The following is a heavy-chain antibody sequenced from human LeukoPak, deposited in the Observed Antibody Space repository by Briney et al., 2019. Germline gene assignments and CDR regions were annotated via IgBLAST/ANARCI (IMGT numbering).Heavy chain of an antibody. D-gene: IGHD3/OR15-3a*01. CDR2: INSDGSST. CDR3: ARDWAGYPDY. J-gene: IGHJ4*02. V-gene: IGHV3-74*01. CDR1: GFTFNNYW. Sequence: GGSLRLSCAASGFTFNNYWTHWVRHAPGKGLVWVSRINSDGSSTTYADSVKGRFTISRDNAKNTLYLQMNSLRAEDTAVYYCARDWAGYPDYWGQGTLVTVSS.